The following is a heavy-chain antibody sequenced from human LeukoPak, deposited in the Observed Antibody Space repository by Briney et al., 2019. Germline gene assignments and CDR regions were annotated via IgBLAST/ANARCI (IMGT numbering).Heavy chain of an antibody. Sequence: SETLSLTCTVSDGSISSGGYYWSWIRQPPGKGREWIGYIYSSGSTFYNPSLKTRVTISRDTSKNQFSLKLSPATAADTAVYFCARVQGSNWPLRYWGRGNLVTVSS. D-gene: IGHD4-11*01. V-gene: IGHV4-30-4*08. CDR2: IYSSGST. CDR1: DGSISSGGYY. CDR3: ARVQGSNWPLRY. J-gene: IGHJ4*02.